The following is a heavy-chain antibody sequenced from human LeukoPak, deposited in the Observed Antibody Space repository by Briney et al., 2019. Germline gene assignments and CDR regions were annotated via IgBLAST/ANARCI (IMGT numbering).Heavy chain of an antibody. CDR3: ARHLGSYSPKFDF. CDR1: GDSFSNTNYY. CDR2: IYFTGTTS. J-gene: IGHJ4*02. V-gene: IGHV4-31*03. Sequence: PSETLSLTCTVSGDSFSNTNYYWDWIRQHPGKGLEWIGSIYFTGTTSYYNPSLKSRVTISLDTSENQFSLKVNSMTAADTAVYYCARHLGSYSPKFDFWGQGILVTVSS. D-gene: IGHD1-26*01.